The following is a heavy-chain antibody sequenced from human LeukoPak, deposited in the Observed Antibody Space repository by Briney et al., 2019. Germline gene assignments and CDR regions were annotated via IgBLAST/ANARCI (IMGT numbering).Heavy chain of an antibody. V-gene: IGHV4-34*01. D-gene: IGHD7-27*01. CDR2: INHSGRT. CDR1: GGSFSGYY. CDR3: ASLNWGYTPPNDY. Sequence: SETLSLTCAVYGGSFSGYYWSWIRQPPRKGLEWIGEINHSGRTNYNPSLKSRVTISVDTSKNQFSLKLSSVTAADTAVYYCASLNWGYTPPNDYWGQGSLVTVSS. J-gene: IGHJ4*02.